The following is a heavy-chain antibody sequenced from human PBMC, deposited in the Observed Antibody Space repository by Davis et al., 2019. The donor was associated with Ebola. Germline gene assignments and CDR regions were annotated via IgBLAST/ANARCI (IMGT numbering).Heavy chain of an antibody. CDR3: ARGGRYDSSGYYYRSFDY. V-gene: IGHV3-21*01. CDR1: GFTFSSYS. CDR2: ISSSSSYI. Sequence: PGGSLRLSCAASGFTFSSYSMNWVRQAPGKGLEWVSSISSSSSYIYYADSVKGRFTISRDNAKNSLYLQMNSLRDEDTAVYYCARGGRYDSSGYYYRSFDYWGQGTLVTVSS. D-gene: IGHD3-22*01. J-gene: IGHJ4*02.